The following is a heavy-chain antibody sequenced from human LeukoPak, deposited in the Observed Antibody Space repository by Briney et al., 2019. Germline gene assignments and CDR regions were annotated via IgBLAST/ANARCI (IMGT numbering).Heavy chain of an antibody. J-gene: IGHJ4*02. CDR1: GGSISSGSYY. Sequence: SETLSLTCTVSGGSISSGSYYWSWIRQPAGKGLEWIGRIYTSGSTNYNPSLKSRVTISVDTSKNQFSLKLSSVTAADTAVYYCAKMSVGATFWDYFDYWGQGTLVTVSS. D-gene: IGHD1-26*01. CDR2: IYTSGST. CDR3: AKMSVGATFWDYFDY. V-gene: IGHV4-61*02.